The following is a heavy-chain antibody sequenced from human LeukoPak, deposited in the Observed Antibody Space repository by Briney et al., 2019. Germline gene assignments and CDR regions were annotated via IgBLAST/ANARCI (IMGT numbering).Heavy chain of an antibody. D-gene: IGHD3-10*01. CDR2: IYPGDSDT. Sequence: PGESLKISCKGSGYSFTSYWIGWVRQMPGKGLEWMGIIYPGDSDTRYSPSFQGQVTISADKSIRTAYLQWSSLKASDTAMYYCARHGSGSYSRRWVDYWGQGTLVTVSS. CDR3: ARHGSGSYSRRWVDY. V-gene: IGHV5-51*01. CDR1: GYSFTSYW. J-gene: IGHJ4*02.